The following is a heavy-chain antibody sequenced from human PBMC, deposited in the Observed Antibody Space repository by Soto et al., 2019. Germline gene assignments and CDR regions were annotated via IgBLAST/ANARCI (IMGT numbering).Heavy chain of an antibody. CDR1: GGSISSGDYY. J-gene: IGHJ5*02. D-gene: IGHD1-1*01. V-gene: IGHV4-30-4*01. CDR2: IYYSGST. Sequence: PSETLSLTCTVSGGSISSGDYYWSWIRQPPGKGLEWIGYIYYSGSTYYNPSLKSRVTISVDTSKNQFSLKLSSVTAADTAVYYCARGETQGWNEVHWFDPWGQGTLVTVSS. CDR3: ARGETQGWNEVHWFDP.